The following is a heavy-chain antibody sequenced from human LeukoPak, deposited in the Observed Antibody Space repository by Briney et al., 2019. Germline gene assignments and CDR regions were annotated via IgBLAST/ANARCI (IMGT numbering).Heavy chain of an antibody. V-gene: IGHV1-69*05. J-gene: IGHJ4*02. CDR3: ARVDGDYGLDY. D-gene: IGHD4-17*01. CDR2: IIPIFGTA. Sequence: MGVIIPIFGTANYAQKFQGRVTITTDETTSKAYMELSSLRSEDTAVYYCARVDGDYGLDYWGQGTLVTVSS.